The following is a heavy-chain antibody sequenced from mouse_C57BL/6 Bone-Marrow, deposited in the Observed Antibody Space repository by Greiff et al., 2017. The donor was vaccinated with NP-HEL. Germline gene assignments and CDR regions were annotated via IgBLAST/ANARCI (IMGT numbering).Heavy chain of an antibody. CDR2: ISDGGSYT. D-gene: IGHD2-4*01. Sequence: EVQVVESGGGLVKPGGSLKLSCAASGFTFSSYAMSWVRQTPEKRLEWVATISDGGSYTYYPDNVKGRFTISRDNAKNNLYLQMSHLKSEDTAMYYCARDKTSTMITTRDYYAMDYWGQGTSVTVSS. CDR1: GFTFSSYA. V-gene: IGHV5-4*01. CDR3: ARDKTSTMITTRDYYAMDY. J-gene: IGHJ4*01.